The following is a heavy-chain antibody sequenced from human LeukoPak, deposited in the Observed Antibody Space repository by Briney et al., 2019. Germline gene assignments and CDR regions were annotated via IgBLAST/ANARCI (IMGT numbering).Heavy chain of an antibody. J-gene: IGHJ5*02. CDR1: GDSISSSSHY. CDR2: IYYSGTT. CDR3: ARVVVTSNWFDP. V-gene: IGHV4-39*01. D-gene: IGHD3-22*01. Sequence: SETLSLTCTVSGDSISSSSHYWGWIRQPPGKGLEWIATIYYSGTTFYNSSLKSRVTISVDTSKNQFSLKLSSVTAADTAVYYCARVVVTSNWFDPWGQGTLVTVSS.